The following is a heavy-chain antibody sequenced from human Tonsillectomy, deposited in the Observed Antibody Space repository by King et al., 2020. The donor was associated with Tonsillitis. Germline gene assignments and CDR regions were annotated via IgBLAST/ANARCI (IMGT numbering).Heavy chain of an antibody. CDR3: ARERHISWYSQAYYGMDV. CDR1: GFTFSSYS. V-gene: IGHV3-21*01. CDR2: ISSSSSYI. D-gene: IGHD6-13*01. J-gene: IGHJ6*02. Sequence: VQLVQSGGGLVKPGGSLRLSCAASGFTFSSYSMNWVRQAPGKGLEWVSSISSSSSYIYYADSVKGRFTISRDNAKNSLYLQMNSLRAEDTAVYYCARERHISWYSQAYYGMDVWGQGTTVTVSS.